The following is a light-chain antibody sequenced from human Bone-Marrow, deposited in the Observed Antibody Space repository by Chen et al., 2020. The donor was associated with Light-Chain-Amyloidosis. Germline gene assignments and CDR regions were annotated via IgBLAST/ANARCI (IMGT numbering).Light chain of an antibody. V-gene: IGLV3-21*02. J-gene: IGLJ3*02. CDR1: NIGSTS. Sequence: SYVLTQPSSVSVAPGQTATIACGGNNIGSTSVHWYQQTPGQAPLLVVYDDSDRPSGIPERFSGSNSGNTATLTIGRVEAGDEADYDCQVWDRSSDRPVFGGGTKLTVL. CDR3: QVWDRSSDRPV. CDR2: DDS.